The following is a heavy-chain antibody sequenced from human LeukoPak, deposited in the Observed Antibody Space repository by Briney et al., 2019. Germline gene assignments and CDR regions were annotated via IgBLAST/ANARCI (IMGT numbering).Heavy chain of an antibody. J-gene: IGHJ4*02. D-gene: IGHD3-9*01. CDR1: GFTFSSYA. Sequence: PGGSLRLSCAASGFTFSSYAMSWVRQAPGRGLQWVAVIWSDASNKYYSDSVKGRFTISRDNSKKTLYLEMNNLRAEDTAVYYCAKDAERGFDYNWGQGTLVTVSS. V-gene: IGHV3-33*06. CDR2: IWSDASNK. CDR3: AKDAERGFDYN.